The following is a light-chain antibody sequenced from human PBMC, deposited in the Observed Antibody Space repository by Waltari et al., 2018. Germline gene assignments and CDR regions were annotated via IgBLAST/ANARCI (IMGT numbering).Light chain of an antibody. CDR2: KAS. CDR3: QQYKIYPT. J-gene: IGKJ5*01. Sequence: DIQMTQSPSTLSASVGARVTITCRASQTISSWLAWYQQKPGKAPKLLVYKASILESGVPSRFSGSGSGIEFTLIISSLQPDDFATYYCQQYKIYPTFGQGTRLEIK. CDR1: QTISSW. V-gene: IGKV1-5*03.